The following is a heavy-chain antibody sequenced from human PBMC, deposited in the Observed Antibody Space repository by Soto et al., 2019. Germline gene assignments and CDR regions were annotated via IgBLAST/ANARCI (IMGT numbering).Heavy chain of an antibody. V-gene: IGHV1-2*02. D-gene: IGHD3-3*01. Sequence: ASVRGSFKASGYSFTGYYIHLVRQSPVQGLEWMGLINPNSGGTNYAQKFQGRVTMTRDTSISTAYMELSRLRSDDTAVYYCARGQLPISGNLYYFEYRGKGHLVNVS. J-gene: IGHJ4*02. CDR2: INPNSGGT. CDR3: ARGQLPISGNLYYFEY. CDR1: GYSFTGYY.